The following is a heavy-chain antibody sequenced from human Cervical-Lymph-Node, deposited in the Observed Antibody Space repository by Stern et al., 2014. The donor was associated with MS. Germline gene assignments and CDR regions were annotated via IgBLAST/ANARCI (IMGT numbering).Heavy chain of an antibody. D-gene: IGHD1-1*01. CDR1: GGTVSRYY. Sequence: EVQLVESGGGVIQPGGSLRLSWTASGGTVSRYYMTCVRTAPGQGLEWVALITNFGTTFYTDSVKGRFTISRDDSKNTVYLHMTSLRAEDTAMYYCARDTSSPERSDWWGQGTLVTVSS. V-gene: IGHV3-53*01. CDR2: ITNFGTT. CDR3: ARDTSSPERSDW. J-gene: IGHJ4*02.